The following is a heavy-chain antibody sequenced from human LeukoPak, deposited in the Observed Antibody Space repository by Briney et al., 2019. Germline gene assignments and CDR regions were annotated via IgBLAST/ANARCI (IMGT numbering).Heavy chain of an antibody. CDR1: GGSFSGYY. CDR3: ARDLMVRGVVGY. Sequence: SETLSLTCAVYGGSFSGYYWSWIRQPPGKGLEWIGEVNHSGSTYYNPSLKSRVTISVDTSKNQFSLKLSSVTAADTAVYYCARDLMVRGVVGYWGQGTLVTVSS. CDR2: VNHSGST. V-gene: IGHV4-34*01. J-gene: IGHJ4*02. D-gene: IGHD3-10*01.